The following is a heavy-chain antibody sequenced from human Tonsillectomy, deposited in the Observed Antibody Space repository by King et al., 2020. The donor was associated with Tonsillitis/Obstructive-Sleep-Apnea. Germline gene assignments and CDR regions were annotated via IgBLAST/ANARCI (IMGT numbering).Heavy chain of an antibody. CDR1: GFTSTNYA. Sequence: VQLVESGGGVVQPGRSLRLSCAASGFTSTNYAMHWVRQAPGKGLEWVAVISYDGRNKYYADSVKGRFTISRDNSKNTLYLQMNSLRAEETAVYYFPSDCGDLEFYYMDVWGTGTTVTVSS. CDR2: ISYDGRNK. J-gene: IGHJ6*03. CDR3: PSDCGDLEFYYMDV. D-gene: IGHD3-3*01. V-gene: IGHV3-30*04.